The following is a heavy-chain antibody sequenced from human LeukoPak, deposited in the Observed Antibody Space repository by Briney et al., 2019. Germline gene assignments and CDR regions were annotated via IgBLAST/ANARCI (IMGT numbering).Heavy chain of an antibody. Sequence: SVKLFCKASGGTCSSYAISWVRRAPGQGREGMGGIIPIFGTANCAQKFQGRVTIHADESTSTAYRELSRRSSEDAAGFYCAREGEGCRGCSCYYAFDVWGQGTMATVSS. CDR2: IIPIFGTA. D-gene: IGHD2-15*01. V-gene: IGHV1-69*13. CDR1: GGTCSSYA. J-gene: IGHJ3*01. CDR3: AREGEGCRGCSCYYAFDV.